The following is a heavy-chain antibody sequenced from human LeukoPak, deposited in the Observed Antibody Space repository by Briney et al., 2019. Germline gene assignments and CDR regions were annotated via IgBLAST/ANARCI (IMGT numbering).Heavy chain of an antibody. Sequence: PGGSLRLSCAASGFTVSSNYMSWVRQAPGKGLEWVSVIYSGGSTYYADSVKGRFTISRDNSKNTLYLQMNSLRAEDTAVYYCAREPEEGYFDYWGQGTLVTVSS. CDR2: IYSGGST. J-gene: IGHJ4*02. CDR1: GFTVSSNY. V-gene: IGHV3-53*01. CDR3: AREPEEGYFDY.